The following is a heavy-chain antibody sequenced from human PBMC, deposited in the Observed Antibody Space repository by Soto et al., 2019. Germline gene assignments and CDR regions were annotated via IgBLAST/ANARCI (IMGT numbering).Heavy chain of an antibody. CDR3: ARDREGYCSSTSCYTESYNWFDP. Sequence: ASVKVSCKASGGTFSSYAISWVRQAPGQGLEWMGGIIPIFGTANYAQKFQGRVTITADESTSTAYTELSSLRSEDTAVYYCARDREGYCSSTSCYTESYNWFDPWGQGTLVTVSS. CDR2: IIPIFGTA. CDR1: GGTFSSYA. J-gene: IGHJ5*02. V-gene: IGHV1-69*13. D-gene: IGHD2-2*02.